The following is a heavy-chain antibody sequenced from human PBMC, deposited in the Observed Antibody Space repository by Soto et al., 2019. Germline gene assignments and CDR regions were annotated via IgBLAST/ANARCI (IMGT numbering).Heavy chain of an antibody. V-gene: IGHV4-59*03. Sequence: SVTQCLTCTVAGGSLNSDYWSWIRQYPGKGLEWIGYIYHMGGTDYNPSLKSRVTISIDKYKNQFSLNLRSVTAAETAVYFCARFTYKSGFNWFDPWGQGTQVTVTS. CDR2: IYHMGGT. CDR1: GGSLNSDY. D-gene: IGHD5-12*01. CDR3: ARFTYKSGFNWFDP. J-gene: IGHJ5*02.